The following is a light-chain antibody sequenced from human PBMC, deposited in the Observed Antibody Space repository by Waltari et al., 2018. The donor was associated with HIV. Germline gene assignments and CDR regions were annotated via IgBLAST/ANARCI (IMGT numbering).Light chain of an antibody. V-gene: IGLV1-47*01. CDR3: AAWDDGLSGPV. J-gene: IGLJ3*02. CDR2: RTN. CDR1: SSNIGSNY. Sequence: QSVLTQPPSASGTPGQRVTISCSGSSSNIGSNYVYWYQQPPGTAPKLLIYRTNQRPSGVADRFSGSKSGTSASLAITGLRSEDEADYYCAAWDDGLSGPVFGGGTKLTVL.